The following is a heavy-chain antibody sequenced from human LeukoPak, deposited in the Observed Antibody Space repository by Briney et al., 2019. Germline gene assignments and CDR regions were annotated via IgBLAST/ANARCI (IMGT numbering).Heavy chain of an antibody. D-gene: IGHD6-13*01. CDR3: AGEGGAAAGLSFDY. V-gene: IGHV1-18*01. J-gene: IGHJ4*02. CDR1: GYTFTNYG. CDR2: ISTYNGNT. Sequence: ASVKVSCKASGYTFTNYGISWVRQAPGQGLEWMGWISTYNGNTNYAQKLQGRVTMTTDTSTSTAYMELRSLRSDDTAVYYCAGEGGAAAGLSFDYWGQGTLVTVSS.